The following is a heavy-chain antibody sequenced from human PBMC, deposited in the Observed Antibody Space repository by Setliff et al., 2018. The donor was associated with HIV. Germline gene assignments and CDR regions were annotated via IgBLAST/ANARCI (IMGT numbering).Heavy chain of an antibody. J-gene: IGHJ3*02. D-gene: IGHD3-3*01. Sequence: SGPTLVNPTPTLTLTCIFSGFSLNTHGVSLGWIRQSPGKGLEWLALIYWDDDKRYSPPLRARLTISRDTSKDQVVLTMTDMDPVDTATYYCARRLEDYDAFDMWGQGTKVTVSS. CDR2: IYWDDDK. CDR1: GFSLNTHGVS. CDR3: ARRLEDYDAFDM. V-gene: IGHV2-5*02.